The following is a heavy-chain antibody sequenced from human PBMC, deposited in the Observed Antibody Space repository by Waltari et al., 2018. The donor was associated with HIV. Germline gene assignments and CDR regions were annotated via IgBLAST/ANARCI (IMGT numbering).Heavy chain of an antibody. D-gene: IGHD3-3*01. CDR3: ATEAYSDFWTGYYAGFGY. V-gene: IGHV3-7*03. J-gene: IGHJ4*02. CDR1: GITFSNFW. CDR2: IKQDGSEK. Sequence: DVQLVDSGGGLVQPGDSLRLSCVVSGITFSNFWLSWVRQAPGKGLEWVANIKQDGSEKHYLNSVKGRFTISRDNAKRSLYLQLSNLTGEDTAIYYCATEAYSDFWTGYYAGFGYWGQGTLVTVSS.